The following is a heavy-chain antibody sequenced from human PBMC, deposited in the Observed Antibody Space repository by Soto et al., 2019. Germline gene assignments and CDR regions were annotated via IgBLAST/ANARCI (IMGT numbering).Heavy chain of an antibody. V-gene: IGHV3-23*01. Sequence: GGSLRLSCAASGFTFSSYAMSWVRQAPGKGLEWVSAISGSGGTTYSAHSVKGRFTISRDNSKNTLYLQMNSLRAEDTAVYYCASNYDFWSGPNAPDTSLYYYMDVWGKGTTVTVSS. CDR1: GFTFSSYA. J-gene: IGHJ6*03. D-gene: IGHD3-3*01. CDR3: ASNYDFWSGPNAPDTSLYYYMDV. CDR2: ISGSGGTT.